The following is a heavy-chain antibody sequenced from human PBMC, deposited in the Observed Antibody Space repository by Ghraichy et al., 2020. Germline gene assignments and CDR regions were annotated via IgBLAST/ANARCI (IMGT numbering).Heavy chain of an antibody. CDR2: IYSGGNT. D-gene: IGHD3-22*01. Sequence: GGSLRLSCAASGFIVSKNFMTWVRQAPGQGLEWVSVIYSGGNTKIADSVKGRFTISRDDSKNTLYLQMNSLRAEDTAVYYCVGYSLGVFEFWGQGTLVTVSS. J-gene: IGHJ4*02. V-gene: IGHV3-53*01. CDR1: GFIVSKNF. CDR3: VGYSLGVFEF.